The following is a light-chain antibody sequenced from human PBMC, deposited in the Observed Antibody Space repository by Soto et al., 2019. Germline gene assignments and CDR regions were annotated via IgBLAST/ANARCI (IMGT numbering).Light chain of an antibody. CDR1: SSDVGSYNR. CDR3: SSFATSSTYV. V-gene: IGLV2-18*02. J-gene: IGLJ1*01. Sequence: QSALTQPPPVSGSPGQSVAISCTGTSSDVGSYNRVSWYQQPPGTAPKLMIYDVSNRPSGVPDRFSGSKSGNTASLTISGLQAEDEADYYCSSFATSSTYVFGTGTKVTVL. CDR2: DVS.